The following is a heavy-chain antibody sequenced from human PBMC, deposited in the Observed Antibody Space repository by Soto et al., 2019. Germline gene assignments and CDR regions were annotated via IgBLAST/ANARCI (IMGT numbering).Heavy chain of an antibody. Sequence: AGGSLRLSCAASGFTFSSYAMSWFRQAPWKWLEWVSAISGSGGSTYYADSVKGRFTISRDNSKNTLYLQMNSLRAEDTAVYYCAKEPYYYDSSGYYPLWYFDYWGQGTLVTVSS. D-gene: IGHD3-22*01. CDR1: GFTFSSYA. CDR3: AKEPYYYDSSGYYPLWYFDY. CDR2: ISGSGGST. V-gene: IGHV3-23*01. J-gene: IGHJ4*02.